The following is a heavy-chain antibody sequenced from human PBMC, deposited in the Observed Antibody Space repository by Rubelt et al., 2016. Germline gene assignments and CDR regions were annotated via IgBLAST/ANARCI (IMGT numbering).Heavy chain of an antibody. D-gene: IGHD1-26*01. CDR2: IYPGDSDT. J-gene: IGHJ4*02. V-gene: IGHV5-51*01. Sequence: IYPGDSDTRYSPSFQGQVTISADKSISTAYLQWSSLKASDTAMYYCARTVGHLKDPFDYWGQGTLVTVSS. CDR3: ARTVGHLKDPFDY.